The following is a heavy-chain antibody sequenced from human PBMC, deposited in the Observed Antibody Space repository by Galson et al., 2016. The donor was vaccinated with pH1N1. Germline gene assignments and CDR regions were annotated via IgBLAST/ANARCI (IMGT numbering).Heavy chain of an antibody. Sequence: SVKVSCKASGYTFTGYYMHWVRQAPGQGLEWMGWIKPNSGGTKYAQKCQGRVTMTRDTPTSTAYMELSRLRSDDTAVYYCARRGSSTSHYYYGMDVWGQGTTVTVSS. D-gene: IGHD2-2*01. V-gene: IGHV1-2*02. J-gene: IGHJ6*02. CDR1: GYTFTGYY. CDR3: ARRGSSTSHYYYGMDV. CDR2: IKPNSGGT.